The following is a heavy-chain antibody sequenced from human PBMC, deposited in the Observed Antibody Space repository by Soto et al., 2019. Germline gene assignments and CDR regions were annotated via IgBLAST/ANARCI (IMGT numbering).Heavy chain of an antibody. J-gene: IGHJ4*01. Sequence: PSETLSLPCTISAGSTSSDHYWSWNRQPPGKGLEWIGHIYYSGNTDYNPSLKSRLAISIDTSKNQFSLKLSSVTAADTAVYFCARDGGGSSEGLYYFDAWVQGSLVTVS. CDR2: IYYSGNT. V-gene: IGHV4-30-4*01. CDR1: AGSTSSDHY. CDR3: ARDGGGSSEGLYYFDA. D-gene: IGHD3-10*01.